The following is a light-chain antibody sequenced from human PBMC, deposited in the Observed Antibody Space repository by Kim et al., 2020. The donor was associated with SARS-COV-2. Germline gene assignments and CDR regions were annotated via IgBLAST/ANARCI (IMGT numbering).Light chain of an antibody. CDR2: QDS. V-gene: IGLV3-1*01. CDR1: KLGDKY. J-gene: IGLJ2*01. Sequence: VSPGQTASITCSGDKLGDKYACWYQQKPGQSPVLVIYQDSKRPSGIPERFSGSNSGNTATLTISGTQAMDEADYYCQAWDSSTKVFGGGTKVTVL. CDR3: QAWDSSTKV.